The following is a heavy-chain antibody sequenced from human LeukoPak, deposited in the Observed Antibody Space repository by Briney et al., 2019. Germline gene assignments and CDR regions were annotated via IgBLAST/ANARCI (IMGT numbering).Heavy chain of an antibody. CDR1: GFTFSNYN. D-gene: IGHD3-9*01. J-gene: IGHJ4*02. Sequence: GGSLRLYCAASGFTFSNYNMNWVRQAPGKGLEWVSSISSSSNYIYYADSVKGRFTISRDNARNSLYLQMNSLRAEDTAMYYCAAHRDDFLTGYFDYWGQGTLVTVSS. CDR3: AAHRDDFLTGYFDY. V-gene: IGHV3-21*01. CDR2: ISSSSNYI.